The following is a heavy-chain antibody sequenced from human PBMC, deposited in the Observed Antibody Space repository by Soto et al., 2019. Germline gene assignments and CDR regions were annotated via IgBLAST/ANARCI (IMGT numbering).Heavy chain of an antibody. D-gene: IGHD3-3*01. CDR2: ISGSGGST. CDR1: GFTFSSYA. J-gene: IGHJ4*02. Sequence: PGGSLRLSCAASGFTFSSYAMSWVRQAPGKGLEWVSAISGSGGSTYYADSVKGRFTISRDNSKNTLYLQMNSLRAEDTAVYYCAKGQNFPTRKITIFGVVPYYFGSWGQGTLATVSS. CDR3: AKGQNFPTRKITIFGVVPYYFGS. V-gene: IGHV3-23*01.